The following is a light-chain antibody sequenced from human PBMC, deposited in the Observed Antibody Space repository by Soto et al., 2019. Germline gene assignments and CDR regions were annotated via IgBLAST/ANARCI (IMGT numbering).Light chain of an antibody. CDR1: QRITSY. CDR3: QQYVSSPRT. J-gene: IGKJ1*01. Sequence: EIVMTQSPATLSVSPGERATLSCRASQRITSYLAWYQQKPGQAPRLLIYDATNRVAGVPARFSGSESGTDFTLTISSLEPEDFAVYYCQQYVSSPRTFGQGTKVDI. CDR2: DAT. V-gene: IGKV3D-15*01.